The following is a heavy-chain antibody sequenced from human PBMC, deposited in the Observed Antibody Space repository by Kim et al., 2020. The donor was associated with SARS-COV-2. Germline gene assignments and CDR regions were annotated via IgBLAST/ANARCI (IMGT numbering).Heavy chain of an antibody. V-gene: IGHV1-2*02. CDR1: GYTFTAYF. D-gene: IGHD2-21*01. Sequence: ASVKVSCKAYGYTFTAYFLHWVRQAPGRGFEWVGAMAIKSGDTDTARNLQGRVTLTRETNTSTPYMELRSLRSDDTAVYYCARDLHNSPEQRPGYYWGQGTLVTVSS. CDR3: ARDLHNSPEQRPGYY. J-gene: IGHJ4*02. CDR2: MAIKSGDT.